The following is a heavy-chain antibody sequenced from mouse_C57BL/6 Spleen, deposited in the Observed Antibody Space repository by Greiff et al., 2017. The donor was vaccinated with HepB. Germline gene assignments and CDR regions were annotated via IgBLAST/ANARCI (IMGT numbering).Heavy chain of an antibody. CDR2: IHPNSGST. Sequence: VQLQQPGAELVKPGASVKLSCKASGYTFTSYWMHWVKQRPGQGLEWIGMIHPNSGSTNYNEKFKSKATLTADKSSSTAYMQLSSLTSEDSAVYYCAGHYDGSSPYWYYDVWGTGTTVTVSS. CDR1: GYTFTSYW. J-gene: IGHJ1*03. D-gene: IGHD1-1*01. CDR3: AGHYDGSSPYWYYDV. V-gene: IGHV1-64*01.